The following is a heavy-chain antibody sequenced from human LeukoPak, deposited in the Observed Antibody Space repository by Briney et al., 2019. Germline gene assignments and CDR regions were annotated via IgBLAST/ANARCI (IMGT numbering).Heavy chain of an antibody. CDR3: AKDLVYPYYFDY. CDR1: GFTFSSYA. Sequence: PGGSLRLSCAASGFTFSSYAMSWVREAPGKGLEWVSSISGSGGSTYYADSVKGRFTISRDNSKNTLSLQMNSLRVEDTAVYFCAKDLVYPYYFDYWGRGTLVTFSS. D-gene: IGHD5/OR15-5a*01. J-gene: IGHJ4*01. CDR2: ISGSGGST. V-gene: IGHV3-23*01.